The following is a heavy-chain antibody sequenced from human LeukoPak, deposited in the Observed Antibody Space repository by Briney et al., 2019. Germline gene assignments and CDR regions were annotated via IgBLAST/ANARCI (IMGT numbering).Heavy chain of an antibody. V-gene: IGHV4-59*01. J-gene: IGHJ6*04. D-gene: IGHD5-12*01. CDR1: GGSFSSYY. CDR3: ARAGYSGSDFSV. Sequence: PSETLSLTCTLSGGSFSSYYWSWIRQPPGKGLEWIGYIYYSGSTNYNPSLKSRVTISVDTSENQFSLKLSSVTATDTAVYYCARAGYSGSDFSVWGKGSTVTVSS. CDR2: IYYSGST.